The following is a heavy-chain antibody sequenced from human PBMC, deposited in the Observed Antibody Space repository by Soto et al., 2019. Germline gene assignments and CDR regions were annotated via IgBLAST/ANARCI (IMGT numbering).Heavy chain of an antibody. V-gene: IGHV4-59*01. J-gene: IGHJ4*02. CDR3: AIEWGYYSDF. D-gene: IGHD3-16*01. CDR1: GGSISSYY. CDR2: IYYSGST. Sequence: QVQLQESGPGLVKPSETLSLTCPVSGGSISSYYWSWIRQPPGKGLEWIGYIYYSGSTNYNPSLKSRVTISVDTSKNQFSLKLSSVTAADTAVYYCAIEWGYYSDFWGQGTLVTVSS.